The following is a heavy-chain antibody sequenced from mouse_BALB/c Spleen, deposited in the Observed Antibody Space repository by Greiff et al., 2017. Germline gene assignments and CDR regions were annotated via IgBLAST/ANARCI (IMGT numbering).Heavy chain of an antibody. CDR1: GFDFSRYW. V-gene: IGHV4-1*02. Sequence: EVQLVESGGGLVQPGGSLKLSCAASGFDFSRYWMSWVRQAPGKGLEWIGEINPDSSTINYTPSLKDKFIISRDNAKNTLYLQMSKVRSEDTALYYCARRYGYDYAMDYWGQGTSVTVSS. J-gene: IGHJ4*01. D-gene: IGHD2-2*01. CDR3: ARRYGYDYAMDY. CDR2: INPDSSTI.